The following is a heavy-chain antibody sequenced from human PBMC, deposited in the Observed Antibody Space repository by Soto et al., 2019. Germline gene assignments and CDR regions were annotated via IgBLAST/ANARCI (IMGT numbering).Heavy chain of an antibody. CDR1: SGSISSDYYY. J-gene: IGHJ3*02. Sequence: QLQLQESGPGLVKPSETLSLSCTVSSGSISSDYYYWGWIRQPPGKGLEWIGSIHYSGSTHYNPSLKSRVPITVDTSNHQFPLKLNSVTAADTAVYYCARNTITMIDVLSSLDGFDIWGQGTMVTVSS. CDR2: IHYSGST. D-gene: IGHD3-22*01. V-gene: IGHV4-39*01. CDR3: ARNTITMIDVLSSLDGFDI.